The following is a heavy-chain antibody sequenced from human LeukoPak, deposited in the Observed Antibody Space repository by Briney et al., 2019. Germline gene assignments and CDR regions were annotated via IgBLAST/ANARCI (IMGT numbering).Heavy chain of an antibody. CDR1: GFNFDQYA. CDR2: ITWNSGTI. J-gene: IGHJ4*02. D-gene: IGHD7-27*01. CDR3: VRSVGSDWGHFDF. V-gene: IGHV3-9*01. Sequence: GRSLRLSCAASGFNFDQYAMFWVRQAPGKGLEWVTGITWNSGTIAYADSVKGRFTISRDNAESSLYLQMNSLRSEDTALYYCVRSVGSDWGHFDFRGQGTLVTVSS.